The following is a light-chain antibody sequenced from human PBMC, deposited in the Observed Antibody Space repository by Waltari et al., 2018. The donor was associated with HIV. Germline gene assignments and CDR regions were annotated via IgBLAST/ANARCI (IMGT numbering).Light chain of an antibody. CDR2: GAS. CDR3: QQADSFPRN. Sequence: DIQMTQSPSSVSASIGDRVTITCRASQGISTWLAWYQQKPGKAPKLLVYGASTLQGGVPSRFSGGGSGTHFTLTISSVQPEDSAIYYCQQADSFPRNFGQGTRLEIK. CDR1: QGISTW. J-gene: IGKJ5*01. V-gene: IGKV1-12*01.